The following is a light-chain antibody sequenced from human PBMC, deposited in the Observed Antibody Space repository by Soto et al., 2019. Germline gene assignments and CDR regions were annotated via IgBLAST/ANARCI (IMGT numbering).Light chain of an antibody. CDR1: QSVSSSY. CDR3: QQYGSSSLIT. J-gene: IGKJ5*01. Sequence: EIVLTQSPGTLSLSPGERATLSCRASQSVSSSYLAWYQQKPGQAPRLLIYGASSRATGIPDRFSGSGSGTDFTLNISRLEPEDFAVYYCQQYGSSSLITFGQGTRLEIK. CDR2: GAS. V-gene: IGKV3-20*01.